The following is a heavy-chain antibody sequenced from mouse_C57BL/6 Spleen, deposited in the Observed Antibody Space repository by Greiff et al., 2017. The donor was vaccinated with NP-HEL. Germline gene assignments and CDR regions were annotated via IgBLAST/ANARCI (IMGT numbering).Heavy chain of an antibody. CDR1: GYTFTSYW. CDR3: AREGLRLGYYYAMDC. V-gene: IGHV1-55*01. D-gene: IGHD2-4*01. Sequence: VQLQQPGAELAKPGASVKMSCKASGYTFTSYWITWVKQRPGQGLEWIGDIYPGSGSTNYNEKFKSKATLTVDTSSSTAYMQLSSLTSEDSAVYYCAREGLRLGYYYAMDCWDQGTSVTVSS. CDR2: IYPGSGST. J-gene: IGHJ4*01.